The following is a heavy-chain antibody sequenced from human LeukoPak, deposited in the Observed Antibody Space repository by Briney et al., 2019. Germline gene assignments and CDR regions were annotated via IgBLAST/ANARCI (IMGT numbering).Heavy chain of an antibody. Sequence: ASVKVSCTASGYTFTSYYMHWVRQAPGQGLEWMGVIDPSGGSTSYAQRFQDRVTMTSDTSTSTVYMELSSLRSEDTAVYYCARGDGDSDSNGVLMGWFDPWGQGTLVTVSS. J-gene: IGHJ5*02. D-gene: IGHD3-22*01. CDR1: GYTFTSYY. CDR2: IDPSGGST. V-gene: IGHV1-46*01. CDR3: ARGDGDSDSNGVLMGWFDP.